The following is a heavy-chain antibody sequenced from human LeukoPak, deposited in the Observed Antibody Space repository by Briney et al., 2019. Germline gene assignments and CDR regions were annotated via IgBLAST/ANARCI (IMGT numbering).Heavy chain of an antibody. CDR3: ALRLGELSLGDY. CDR1: GGTFSSYA. CDR2: IIPIFGTA. Sequence: ASVKVSCKAPGGTFSSYAISWVRQAPGQGLEWMGGIIPIFGTANYAQKFQGRVAITADESTSTAYMELSSLRSEDTAVYYCALRLGELSLGDYWGQGTLVTVSS. D-gene: IGHD3-16*02. V-gene: IGHV1-69*13. J-gene: IGHJ4*02.